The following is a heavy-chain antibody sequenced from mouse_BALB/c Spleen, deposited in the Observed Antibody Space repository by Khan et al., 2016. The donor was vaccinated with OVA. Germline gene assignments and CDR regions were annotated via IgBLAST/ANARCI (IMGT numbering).Heavy chain of an antibody. J-gene: IGHJ2*01. CDR1: GYSITSGYG. D-gene: IGHD1-2*01. Sequence: EVQLQESGPGLAKPSQSLSLTCTVTGYSITSGYGWNWIRQFPGNKLEWMGYISYNGSTNYNPSLKSRISITRDTSKNQFFLQLNSVTTEDTATYYCARTARIKYWGQGTTLTVSS. CDR2: ISYNGST. V-gene: IGHV3-2*02. CDR3: ARTARIKY.